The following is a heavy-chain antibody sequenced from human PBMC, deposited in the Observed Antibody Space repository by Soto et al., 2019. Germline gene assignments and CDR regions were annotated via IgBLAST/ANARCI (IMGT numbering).Heavy chain of an antibody. Sequence: GGSLRLSCAASGFTFSSYSMNWVRQAPGKGLEWVSSISSSSSCIYYADSVKGRFTISRDNAKNSLYLQMNSLRAEDTAVYYCARVSGGYDYEEPNYYYYYMDVWGKGTTVTVSS. CDR3: ARVSGGYDYEEPNYYYYYMDV. V-gene: IGHV3-21*01. D-gene: IGHD5-12*01. J-gene: IGHJ6*03. CDR2: ISSSSSCI. CDR1: GFTFSSYS.